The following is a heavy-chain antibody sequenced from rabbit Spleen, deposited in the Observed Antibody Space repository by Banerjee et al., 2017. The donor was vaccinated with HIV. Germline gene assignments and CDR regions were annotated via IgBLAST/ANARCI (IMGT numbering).Heavy chain of an antibody. V-gene: IGHV1S45*01. CDR2: INAITGKA. CDR3: ARDDGDYSYKTDL. J-gene: IGHJ4*01. D-gene: IGHD2-1*01. CDR1: GIDFSSYYY. Sequence: QQQLEESGGGLVKPGGTLTLTCKVSGIDFSSYYYMCWVRQAPGKGLELIACINAITGKAVYANWAKGRSTFSKTSSTTVTLQLNSLTAADTATYFCARDDGDYSYKTDLWGQGTLVTVS.